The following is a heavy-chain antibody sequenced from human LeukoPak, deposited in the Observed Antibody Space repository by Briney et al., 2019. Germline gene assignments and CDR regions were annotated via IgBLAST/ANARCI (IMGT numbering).Heavy chain of an antibody. D-gene: IGHD6-13*01. Sequence: PGGSLRLSCAASGFTFSSYSMNWVRQAPGKGPEWVSSISSSSSYIYYADSVKGRFTISRDNVKNSLYLQMNSLRAEDTAVYYCARAGSSWYYFDYWGQGTLVTVSS. CDR3: ARAGSSWYYFDY. V-gene: IGHV3-21*01. CDR1: GFTFSSYS. J-gene: IGHJ4*02. CDR2: ISSSSSYI.